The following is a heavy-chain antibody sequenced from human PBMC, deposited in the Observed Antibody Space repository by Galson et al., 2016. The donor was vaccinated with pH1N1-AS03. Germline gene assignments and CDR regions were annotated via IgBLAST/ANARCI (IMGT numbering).Heavy chain of an antibody. Sequence: SLRLSCAASGFKFSDSSLHWVRQASGKGLEWVGRIRSKSNNSTTAFAASVKGRFTISRDDSKNTAYLQMNSLQVNDTAVYYCTRRAGESHGFDPWGQGTLVTVSS. CDR2: IRSKSNNSTT. J-gene: IGHJ5*02. D-gene: IGHD7-27*01. CDR1: GFKFSDSS. CDR3: TRRAGESHGFDP. V-gene: IGHV3-73*01.